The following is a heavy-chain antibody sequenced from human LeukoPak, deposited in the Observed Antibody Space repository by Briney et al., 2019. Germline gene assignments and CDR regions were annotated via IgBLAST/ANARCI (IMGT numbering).Heavy chain of an antibody. CDR2: ISGSGGST. Sequence: QPGGSLRLSCAASGFTFSSYAMSWVRQAPGKGLEWVSAISGSGGSTYYADSVKGRFTISRDNSKNTLYLQMNSLRAEDTAVYYCAKAFKFGVIIPPTYYYYYMDVWGKGTTVTVSS. D-gene: IGHD3-3*01. CDR1: GFTFSSYA. V-gene: IGHV3-23*01. CDR3: AKAFKFGVIIPPTYYYYYMDV. J-gene: IGHJ6*03.